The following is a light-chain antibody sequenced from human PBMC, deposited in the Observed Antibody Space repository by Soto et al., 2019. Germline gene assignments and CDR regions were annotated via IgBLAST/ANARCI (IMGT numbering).Light chain of an antibody. V-gene: IGKV1-33*01. J-gene: IGKJ2*01. Sequence: DIPMTQSPSSLSASVGDRVTITCQASLDIDNYLNWYQQKPGQAPKLVIYEASILETGVPSRFSGSGSGTDFTFTISSLQPEDVATYYGQHYHKLPMYTFGQGTRLEIK. CDR2: EAS. CDR3: QHYHKLPMYT. CDR1: LDIDNY.